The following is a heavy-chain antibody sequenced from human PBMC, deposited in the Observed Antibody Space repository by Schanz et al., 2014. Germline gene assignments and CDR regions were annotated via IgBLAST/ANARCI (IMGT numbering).Heavy chain of an antibody. Sequence: LVESGGGVVQPGRSLRLSCAGSGFSFSNYAMTWVRQAPGKGLEWVSGISNSGDYTYSADSVKGRFTISRDNSKNTLYLQMHNLRAEDTAVYHCAKAIVAAPYGVFDIWGQGTMVTVSS. CDR3: AKAIVAAPYGVFDI. J-gene: IGHJ3*02. V-gene: IGHV3-23*04. CDR1: GFSFSNYA. CDR2: ISNSGDYT. D-gene: IGHD2-15*01.